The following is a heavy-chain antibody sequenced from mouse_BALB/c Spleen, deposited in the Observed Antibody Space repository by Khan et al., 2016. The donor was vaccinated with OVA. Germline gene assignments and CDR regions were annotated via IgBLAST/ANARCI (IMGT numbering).Heavy chain of an antibody. V-gene: IGHV3-2*02. D-gene: IGHD1-2*01. Sequence: EVQLQESGPGLVQPSQSLSLTCTVTGYSITSGYGWNWLRQFQGNKLEWMGYISYSGSTNYHPSLKSRISITRDTSKNQFFLQLNSVTTEDTATYYCARTARIKYWSQGTTLTVSS. CDR3: ARTARIKY. J-gene: IGHJ2*01. CDR1: GYSITSGYG. CDR2: ISYSGST.